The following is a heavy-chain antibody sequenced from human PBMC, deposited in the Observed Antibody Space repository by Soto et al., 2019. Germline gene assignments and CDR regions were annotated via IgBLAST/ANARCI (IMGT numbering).Heavy chain of an antibody. D-gene: IGHD5-12*01. CDR2: IYYSGST. CDR1: GGSISRYC. Sequence: SETLSLTCTVSGGSISRYCWSWIRQPPGKGLEWIGYIYYSGSTNYNPSLKSRVTISVDTSKNQFSLKLSSVTAADTAVYYCARARDGYNYWFDPWGQGTLVTVS. V-gene: IGHV4-59*01. CDR3: ARARDGYNYWFDP. J-gene: IGHJ5*02.